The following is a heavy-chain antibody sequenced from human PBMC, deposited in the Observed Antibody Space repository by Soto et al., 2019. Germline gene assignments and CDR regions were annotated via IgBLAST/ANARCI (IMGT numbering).Heavy chain of an antibody. Sequence: GGSLRLSCAASGFTFSGSAMHWVRQASGKGLEWVGRIRSKANSYATAYAASVKGRFTISRDDSKNTAYLQMNSLKTEDTAEYYCTSPGYSYGSDYWGQGTLVTVSS. CDR1: GFTFSGSA. CDR3: TSPGYSYGSDY. D-gene: IGHD5-18*01. CDR2: IRSKANSYAT. J-gene: IGHJ4*02. V-gene: IGHV3-73*01.